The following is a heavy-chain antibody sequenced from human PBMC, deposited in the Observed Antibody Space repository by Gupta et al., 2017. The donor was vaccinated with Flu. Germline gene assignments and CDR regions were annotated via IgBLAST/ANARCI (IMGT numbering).Heavy chain of an antibody. J-gene: IGHJ3*02. CDR3: ARFHNTWRAFDI. Sequence: QLQLQESGPGLVNPSETLSLTCTVSRGSINSGTFNWGWIRQPPGKGLEWIAAISYIGETYYTPSLKSRVTIAVDTSKIQFSLKLNSMTAADTAVYSCARFHNTWRAFDIWGRGTVVTVSS. V-gene: IGHV4-39*07. CDR1: RGSINSGTFN. CDR2: ISYIGET. D-gene: IGHD1-1*01.